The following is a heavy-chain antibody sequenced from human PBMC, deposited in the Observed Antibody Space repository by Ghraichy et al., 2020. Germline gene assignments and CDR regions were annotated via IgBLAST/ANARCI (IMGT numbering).Heavy chain of an antibody. CDR3: AKGGVPAAIRHYFDY. Sequence: LSLTCAAYGFTFSSYAMSWVRQAPGKGLEWVSAISGSGGSTYYADSVKGRFTISRDNSKNTLYLQMNSLRAEDTAVYYCAKGGVPAAIRHYFDYWGQGTLVTVSS. V-gene: IGHV3-23*01. D-gene: IGHD2-2*02. J-gene: IGHJ4*02. CDR2: ISGSGGST. CDR1: GFTFSSYA.